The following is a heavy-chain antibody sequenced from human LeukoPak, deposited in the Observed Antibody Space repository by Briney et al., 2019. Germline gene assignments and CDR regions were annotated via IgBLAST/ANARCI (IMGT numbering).Heavy chain of an antibody. Sequence: GRSLRPYCAASGFTFDDYAMHWVRQAQGKGLEGGSGISWDSGSIGYADSVKGRFTISRDNAKNPLYRQMNSLRAGDTALYYCAKDIHYYDSSGSGFDYWGQGTLVTVSS. CDR1: GFTFDDYA. CDR3: AKDIHYYDSSGSGFDY. J-gene: IGHJ4*02. CDR2: ISWDSGSI. D-gene: IGHD3-22*01. V-gene: IGHV3-9*01.